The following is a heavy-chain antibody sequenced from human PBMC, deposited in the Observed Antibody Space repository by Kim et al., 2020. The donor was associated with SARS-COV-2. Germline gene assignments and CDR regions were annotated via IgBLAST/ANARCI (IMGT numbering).Heavy chain of an antibody. J-gene: IGHJ6*02. Sequence: GESLKISCKGSGYSFTSYWISWVRQMPGKGLEWMGRIDPSDSYTNYSPSFQGHVTISADKSISTAYLQWSSLKASDTAMYYCAVGYCSSTSCPWGMDVWGQGTTVTVSS. CDR3: AVGYCSSTSCPWGMDV. CDR2: IDPSDSYT. V-gene: IGHV5-10-1*01. CDR1: GYSFTSYW. D-gene: IGHD2-2*01.